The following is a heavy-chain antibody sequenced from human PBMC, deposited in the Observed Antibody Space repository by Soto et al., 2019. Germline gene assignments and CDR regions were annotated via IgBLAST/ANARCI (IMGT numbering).Heavy chain of an antibody. CDR2: INRRGSA. CDR1: GGTFSAYY. Sequence: QVQLQQWGAGLVEPSETLSLTCAVHGGTFSAYYWSWIRQAPGKGLEWIGEINRRGSATYSPSLKNRVNISVDAAKDQFSLRLTSFTAADTAVYFCARGGWGISSTPYYDNYYYMDIWGKGTTVTVSS. CDR3: ARGGWGISSTPYYDNYYYMDI. V-gene: IGHV4-34*01. J-gene: IGHJ6*03. D-gene: IGHD3-22*01.